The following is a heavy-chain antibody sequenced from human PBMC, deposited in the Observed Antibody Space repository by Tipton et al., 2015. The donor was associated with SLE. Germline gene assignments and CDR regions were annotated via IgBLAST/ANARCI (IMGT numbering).Heavy chain of an antibody. CDR1: GGSIISGDYY. CDR2: IYSTGAT. V-gene: IGHV4-61*02. CDR3: ARDFRAFGPWFGT. J-gene: IGHJ5*02. Sequence: TLSLTCTVSGGSIISGDYYWSWIRQPAGKGLEWIGRIYSTGATNYNPSLKSRVTISVDTSKNQFSLKLTSVTAADTAVYYCARDFRAFGPWFGTWGQGTLVSVSS. D-gene: IGHD3-16*01.